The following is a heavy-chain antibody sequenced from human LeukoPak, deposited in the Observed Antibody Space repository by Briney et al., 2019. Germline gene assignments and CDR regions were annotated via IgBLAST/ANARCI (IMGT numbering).Heavy chain of an antibody. CDR2: ISGNGDTT. Sequence: GGSLRLSCAGSGFTFSNYAMSWVRQAPGKGLEWVSVISGNGDTTYYADSVKGRFTISRDNSKNTLYLQMNSLRADDTAIYSCAKDYRGSGYFFDVWGQGTMVAVSS. CDR3: AKDYRGSGYFFDV. CDR1: GFTFSNYA. V-gene: IGHV3-23*01. D-gene: IGHD3-3*01. J-gene: IGHJ3*01.